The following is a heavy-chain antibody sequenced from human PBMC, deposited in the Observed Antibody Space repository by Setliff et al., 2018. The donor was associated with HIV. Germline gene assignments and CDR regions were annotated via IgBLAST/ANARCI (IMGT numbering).Heavy chain of an antibody. CDR3: ARNLGYDSRGYHPLGY. J-gene: IGHJ4*02. D-gene: IGHD3-22*01. V-gene: IGHV5-10-1*01. CDR2: IDPADSYT. CDR1: GFSFTSYW. Sequence: PGESLKISCKGSGFSFTSYWISWVRQMPGKGLEWMGRIDPADSYTHYSPSFQGHITISIDKSISSASLHWSSLRTSDTAIYYCARNLGYDSRGYHPLGYWGQGTLVTVSS.